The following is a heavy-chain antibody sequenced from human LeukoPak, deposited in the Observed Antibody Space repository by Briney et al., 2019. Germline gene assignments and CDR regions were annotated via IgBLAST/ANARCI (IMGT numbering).Heavy chain of an antibody. V-gene: IGHV1-2*02. CDR3: ARGGRIAAAGRGFDY. CDR1: GYSFTGYY. Sequence: ASVKVSCKASGYSFTGYYMHWVRQAPGQGLEWMGWINPYSGDTNYAQKFQGRVAVTRDTSISTAYMELSRLRSDDTAVYYCARGGRIAAAGRGFDYWGQGTLVTVSS. CDR2: INPYSGDT. D-gene: IGHD6-13*01. J-gene: IGHJ4*02.